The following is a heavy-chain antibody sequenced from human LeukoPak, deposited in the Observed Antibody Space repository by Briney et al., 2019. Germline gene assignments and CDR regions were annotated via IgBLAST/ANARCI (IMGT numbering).Heavy chain of an antibody. CDR1: GGSFSGYY. CDR3: ARDSWFGELLFDY. D-gene: IGHD3-10*01. J-gene: IGHJ4*02. V-gene: IGHV4-34*01. Sequence: SETLSLTCAVYGGSFSGYYWSWIRQPPGKGLEWIGEINHSGSTNYNPSLKSRVTISVDTSKSQFSLKLSSVTAADTAVYYCARDSWFGELLFDYWGQGTLVTVSS. CDR2: INHSGST.